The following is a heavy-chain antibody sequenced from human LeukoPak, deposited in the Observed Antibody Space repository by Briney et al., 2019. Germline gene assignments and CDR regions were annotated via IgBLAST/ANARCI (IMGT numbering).Heavy chain of an antibody. D-gene: IGHD3-22*01. J-gene: IGHJ5*02. CDR2: IKPDGSDK. V-gene: IGHV3-7*01. CDR1: GFTFSSYW. Sequence: GGSLRLSCAASGFTFSSYWMSWVRQAPGKGLEWVANIKPDGSDKYYVDSVKGRFTISRDNAKNSLYLQMDSLRAEDTAVYYCATQPYYYDSSGYYITWGQGTLVTDSS. CDR3: ATQPYYYDSSGYYIT.